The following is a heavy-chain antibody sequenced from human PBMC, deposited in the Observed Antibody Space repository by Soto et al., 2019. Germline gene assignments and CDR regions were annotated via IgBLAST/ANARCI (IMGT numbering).Heavy chain of an antibody. CDR2: TYYRSKWYN. Sequence: PSQTLALTCAISGESVSSNSAACNWIRQSPSRGLEWLGRTYYRSKWYNDYAVSVKSRITINPDTSKNQFSLQLNSVTPEDTAVYYCARGVVVVITNYYGMDVWGQGTTVTVSS. CDR1: GESVSSNSAA. CDR3: ARGVVVVITNYYGMDV. D-gene: IGHD3-22*01. J-gene: IGHJ6*02. V-gene: IGHV6-1*01.